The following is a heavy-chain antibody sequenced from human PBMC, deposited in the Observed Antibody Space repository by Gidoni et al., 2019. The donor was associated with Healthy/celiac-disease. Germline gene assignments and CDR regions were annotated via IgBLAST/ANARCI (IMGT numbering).Heavy chain of an antibody. D-gene: IGHD2-2*01. CDR2: IWYDGSNK. CDR1: GFTFSSYG. J-gene: IGHJ4*02. Sequence: QVQLVESGGGVVQSGRSLRLSCAASGFTFSSYGMHWVRQAPGKGLEWVAVIWYDGSNKYYADSVKGRFTISRDNSKNTLYLQMNSLRAEDTAVYYCAREDCSSTSCPLDYWGQGTLVTVSS. V-gene: IGHV3-33*01. CDR3: AREDCSSTSCPLDY.